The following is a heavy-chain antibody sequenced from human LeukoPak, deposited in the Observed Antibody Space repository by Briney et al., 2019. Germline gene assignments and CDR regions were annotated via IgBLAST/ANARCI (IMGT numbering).Heavy chain of an antibody. CDR3: ARGHYGLTV. CDR1: GFTFSRHW. J-gene: IGHJ6*02. Sequence: GGSLRLSCAASGFTFSRHWMTWVRQAPGKGLEWVANIKHDGSEKNYVDSVKGRFTISRDNAKNSLYLQMNSLRAEDTAVYYCARGHYGLTVWGQGTTVTVSS. V-gene: IGHV3-7*03. CDR2: IKHDGSEK.